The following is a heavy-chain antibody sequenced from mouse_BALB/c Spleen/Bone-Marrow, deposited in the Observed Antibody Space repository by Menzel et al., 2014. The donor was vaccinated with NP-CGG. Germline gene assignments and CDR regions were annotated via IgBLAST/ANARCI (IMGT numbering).Heavy chain of an antibody. Sequence: VQLQQSGPELVKPGASVKISCKASGYAFSSSWMNWVKQRPGQGLEWIGRIYPGDGDTNYNGKFKGKATLTADKSSSTAYMQLSNLTSVDSAVYFCARSDGYRAMDYWGQGTSVTVSS. V-gene: IGHV1-82*01. CDR3: ARSDGYRAMDY. CDR2: IYPGDGDT. D-gene: IGHD2-3*01. CDR1: GYAFSSSW. J-gene: IGHJ4*01.